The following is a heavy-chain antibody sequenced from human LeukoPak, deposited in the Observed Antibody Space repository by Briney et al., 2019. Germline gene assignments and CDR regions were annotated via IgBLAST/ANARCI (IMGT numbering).Heavy chain of an antibody. J-gene: IGHJ5*02. V-gene: IGHV3-48*02. CDR1: GFTFRSYS. Sequence: GGSLRLSCAASGFTFRSYSMNWVRQAPGKGLEWVSYISSSSNTIYNADSVKGRFTIFRDNAKNSLYLQMNSLRDDDTAVYYCARSDWFDPWGQGTLVTVSS. CDR3: ARSDWFDP. CDR2: ISSSSNTI.